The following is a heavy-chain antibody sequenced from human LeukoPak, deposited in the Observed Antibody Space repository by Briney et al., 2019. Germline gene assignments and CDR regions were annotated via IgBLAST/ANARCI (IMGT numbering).Heavy chain of an antibody. J-gene: IGHJ4*02. CDR1: GFTFSSYS. CDR3: ARDYYDSSGYYYGAY. V-gene: IGHV3-48*02. CDR2: ISSSNSTI. Sequence: GGSLRLSCAASGFTFSSYSMNWVRQAPGKGLEWVSYISSSNSTIYYADSVKGRFTISRDNAKDSLYLQMNSLRDEDTAVYYCARDYYDSSGYYYGAYWGQGTLVTVSS. D-gene: IGHD3-22*01.